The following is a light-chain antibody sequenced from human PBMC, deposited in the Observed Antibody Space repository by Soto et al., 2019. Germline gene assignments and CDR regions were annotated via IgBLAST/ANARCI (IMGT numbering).Light chain of an antibody. CDR2: GAS. J-gene: IGKJ1*01. Sequence: EIVMTQSPATLSVSPGERATLSCRASQSVSSNLAWYQQKPGQAPSLLIHGASTRATGIPARFSGSGSGTEFTLTISSLQSEDFAVYYCQQYDNWPPVTFGQGTKVEIK. V-gene: IGKV3-15*01. CDR1: QSVSSN. CDR3: QQYDNWPPVT.